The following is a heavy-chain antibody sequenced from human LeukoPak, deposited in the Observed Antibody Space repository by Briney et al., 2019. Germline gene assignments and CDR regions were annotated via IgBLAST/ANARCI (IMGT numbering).Heavy chain of an antibody. CDR2: MYYSGSG. CDR3: ATLTYYYSYLAV. V-gene: IGHV4-39*01. J-gene: IGHJ6*03. CDR1: GDSIGSSSYY. Sequence: PSETLSLTCTISGDSIGSSSYYRGWIRQAPGKGLEWIGSMYYSGSGSYSPSLKSRVTISLDTSNNRFSLKLNSVTAADTAVYYCATLTYYYSYLAVWGKGTTVTVSS.